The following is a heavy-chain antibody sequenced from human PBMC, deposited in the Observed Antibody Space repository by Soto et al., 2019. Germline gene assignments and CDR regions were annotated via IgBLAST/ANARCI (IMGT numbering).Heavy chain of an antibody. V-gene: IGHV3-7*05. Sequence: VQLVESGGGLVQPGGSLRLSCTASGFSFSSYWMNWVRRAPGKGLEWVASIEEDGNERYYVDSVKGRFTISRDNAMNSVSLQMNSLRAEDTAIYYCARAPQVTTFHYGMDVSDQGTTVTVSS. CDR3: ARAPQVTTFHYGMDV. D-gene: IGHD2-21*02. CDR1: GFSFSSYW. J-gene: IGHJ6*02. CDR2: IEEDGNER.